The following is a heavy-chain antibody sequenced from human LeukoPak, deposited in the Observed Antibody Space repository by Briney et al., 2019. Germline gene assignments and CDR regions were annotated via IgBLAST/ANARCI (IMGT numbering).Heavy chain of an antibody. CDR2: IYSGGST. J-gene: IGHJ4*02. D-gene: IGHD2-15*01. CDR3: ARGARVAATVIDY. V-gene: IGHV3-66*01. Sequence: PGGSLRLSCAASGFTVSSNYMSWVRQAPGKGLEWVSVIYSGGSTYYADSVKGRFTISRDNSKNTLYLQMNSLRAEDTAMYYCARGARVAATVIDYWGQGTLVTVSS. CDR1: GFTVSSNY.